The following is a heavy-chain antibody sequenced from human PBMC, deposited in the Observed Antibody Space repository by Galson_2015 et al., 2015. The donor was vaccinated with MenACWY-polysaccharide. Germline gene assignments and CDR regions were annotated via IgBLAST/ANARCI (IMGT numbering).Heavy chain of an antibody. CDR3: TRQGVISGWFDY. J-gene: IGHJ4*02. Sequence: SLRLSCAASGFTSSGSAMHWVRQASGKGLEWVGRIRSKTNSYATAYAASVKGRFTISRDDSKNTAYLQMNSLKTEDTAVYYCTRQGVISGWFDYWGQGTLVTVSS. CDR2: IRSKTNSYAT. CDR1: GFTSSGSA. V-gene: IGHV3-73*01. D-gene: IGHD6-19*01.